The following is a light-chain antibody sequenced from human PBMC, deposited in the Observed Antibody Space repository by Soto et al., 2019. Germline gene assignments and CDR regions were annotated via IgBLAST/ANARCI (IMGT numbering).Light chain of an antibody. CDR2: DAS. CDR1: QSVRSS. J-gene: IGKJ5*01. V-gene: IGKV3-11*01. Sequence: EIVLTQSPATLSLSPGEGATLSCRASQSVRSSLAWYQQKPGQAPRPLIYDASNRATGIPARFSGSGSGTDFTLTISSLEPEDFAVYYCQQRDTWPPGATFGQGTRLEIK. CDR3: QQRDTWPPGAT.